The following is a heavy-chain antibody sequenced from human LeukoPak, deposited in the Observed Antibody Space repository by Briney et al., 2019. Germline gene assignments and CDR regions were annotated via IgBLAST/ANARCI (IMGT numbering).Heavy chain of an antibody. CDR3: ARDVAAAAGTGAFDI. D-gene: IGHD6-13*01. CDR2: IYYSGST. J-gene: IGHJ3*02. V-gene: IGHV4-61*01. Sequence: SETLSLTCTVSGGSVSSGIYYWSWIRQPPGKGLEWIGCIYYSGSTKYNPSLKSRVTISVDTSKNQFSLKLSSVTAADTAVYYCARDVAAAAGTGAFDIWGQGTMVTVSS. CDR1: GGSVSSGIYY.